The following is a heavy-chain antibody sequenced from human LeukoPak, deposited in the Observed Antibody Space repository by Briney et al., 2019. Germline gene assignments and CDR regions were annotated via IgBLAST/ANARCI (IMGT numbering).Heavy chain of an antibody. D-gene: IGHD6-19*01. J-gene: IGHJ4*02. CDR3: ASNQYSSGRGF. CDR1: GFTFDDYG. Sequence: TGRSLRLSCAASGFTFDDYGMSWVRETPGKGLELVFGMNWSVFRTGYADSVKGRFTISRDNAKNSLYLQMNSLRAEDTALYYCASNQYSSGRGFWGQGTLVTVSS. CDR2: MNWSVFRT. V-gene: IGHV3-20*04.